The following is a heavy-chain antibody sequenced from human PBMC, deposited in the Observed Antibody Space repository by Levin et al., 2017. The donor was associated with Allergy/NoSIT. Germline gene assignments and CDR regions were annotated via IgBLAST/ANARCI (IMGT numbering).Heavy chain of an antibody. CDR3: AKGGAARPLDY. J-gene: IGHJ4*02. Sequence: GESLKISCAASGFTFSSYAMNWVRQAPGKGLEWVSAISGSGGSTYYADSVKGRFTISRDDSKNTLYLQMNSLRAEDTAVYYCAKGGAARPLDYWGQGTLVTVSP. D-gene: IGHD6-6*01. CDR2: ISGSGGST. CDR1: GFTFSSYA. V-gene: IGHV3-23*01.